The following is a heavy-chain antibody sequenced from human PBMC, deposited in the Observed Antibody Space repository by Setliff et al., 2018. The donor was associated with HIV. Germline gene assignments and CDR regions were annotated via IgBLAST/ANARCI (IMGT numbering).Heavy chain of an antibody. CDR2: ITWDGGST. CDR1: GFTFDDYT. D-gene: IGHD3-3*01. Sequence: PGGSLRLSCAASGFTFDDYTMHWVRQAPGKGLEWVSLITWDGGSTYYADSVKGRFTISRDNSKNSLYLQMNSLRTEDTALYYCARWRWQQSEFDYWGQGTLVTVSS. J-gene: IGHJ4*02. CDR3: ARWRWQQSEFDY. V-gene: IGHV3-43*01.